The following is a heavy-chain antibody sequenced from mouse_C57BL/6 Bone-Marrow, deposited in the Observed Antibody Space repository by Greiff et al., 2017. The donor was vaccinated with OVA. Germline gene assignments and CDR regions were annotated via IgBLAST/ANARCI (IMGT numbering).Heavy chain of an antibody. Sequence: VQLQQSGPELVKPGASVKISCKASGYAFSSSWMNWVKQRPGKGLEWIGRIYPGDGDTNYNGKFKGKATLTADKSSSTAYMQLSSLTSLDSAVYFCASSPTTYGSSSFVFDYWGQGTTLTVSS. J-gene: IGHJ2*01. CDR3: ASSPTTYGSSSFVFDY. CDR2: IYPGDGDT. D-gene: IGHD1-1*01. V-gene: IGHV1-82*01. CDR1: GYAFSSSW.